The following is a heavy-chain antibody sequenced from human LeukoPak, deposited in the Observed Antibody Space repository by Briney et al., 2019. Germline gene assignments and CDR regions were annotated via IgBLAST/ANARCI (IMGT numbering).Heavy chain of an antibody. J-gene: IGHJ3*02. D-gene: IGHD3-22*01. V-gene: IGHV4-34*01. CDR3: ARARITMIVVVNRAFDI. CDR2: INHSGST. CDR1: GGSFSGYY. Sequence: SETLSLTCAVYGGSFSGYYWSWIRQPPGKGLEWIGEINHSGSTNYNPSLKSRVTISVDTSKNQISLKLSSVTAADTAVYYCARARITMIVVVNRAFDIWGQGTMVTVSS.